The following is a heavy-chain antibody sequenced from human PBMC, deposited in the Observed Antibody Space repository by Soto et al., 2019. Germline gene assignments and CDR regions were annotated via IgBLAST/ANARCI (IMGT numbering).Heavy chain of an antibody. CDR1: GFTFSSYA. V-gene: IGHV3-30*18. CDR3: AKDQRWLQRGFDY. Sequence: QVQLVESGGGMVQPGTSLRLSCAASGFTFSSYAMHWVRQAPGKGLEWVALISFDGSEKYYADSVKGRFTISRDNSYNTLSLQMISLRVEDTAVYYCAKDQRWLQRGFDYWGQGALVTVSS. D-gene: IGHD5-12*01. CDR2: ISFDGSEK. J-gene: IGHJ4*02.